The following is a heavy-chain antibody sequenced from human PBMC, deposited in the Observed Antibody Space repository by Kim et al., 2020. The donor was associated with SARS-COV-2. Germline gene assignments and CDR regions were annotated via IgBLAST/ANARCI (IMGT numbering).Heavy chain of an antibody. V-gene: IGHV3-49*04. J-gene: IGHJ4*02. Sequence: GGSLRLSCTASGFTFGDYAMSWVRQAPGKGLEWVGFIRSKAYGGTTEYAASVKGRFTISRDDSKSIAYLQMNSLKTEDTAVYYCTRDPTMPDVVVAARGWGQGTLVTVSS. CDR1: GFTFGDYA. CDR3: TRDPTMPDVVVAARG. CDR2: IRSKAYGGTT. D-gene: IGHD2-15*01.